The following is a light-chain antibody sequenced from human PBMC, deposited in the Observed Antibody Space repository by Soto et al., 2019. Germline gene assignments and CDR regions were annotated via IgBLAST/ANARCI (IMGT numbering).Light chain of an antibody. J-gene: IGKJ1*01. V-gene: IGKV3-20*01. CDR1: QSVSSTY. CDR2: GAS. Sequence: EIVLTQSPGTLSLSPGERATLSCRASQSVSSTYLAWYRQKPGQAPGLLIYGASSRATGIPDRFSGSGSGTDFTLTISRLEPEDFAVYYCQQYGSSTWTFGQGTKVE. CDR3: QQYGSSTWT.